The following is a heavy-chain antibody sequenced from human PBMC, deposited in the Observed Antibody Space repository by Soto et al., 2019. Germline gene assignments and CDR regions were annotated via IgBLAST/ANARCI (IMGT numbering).Heavy chain of an antibody. V-gene: IGHV1-3*01. CDR1: GYTFTSYA. J-gene: IGHJ4*02. CDR3: ARSAPPIYY. CDR2: INAGNGNT. D-gene: IGHD3-3*02. Sequence: QVQLVQSGAEVKKPGASVKVSCKASGYTFTSYAMHWVRQAPGQRLEWMGWINAGNGNTKQSQKFQGRVTITRDTSASTAYMELSSLRSEDTAVYYCARSAPPIYYWGQGTLVTVSS.